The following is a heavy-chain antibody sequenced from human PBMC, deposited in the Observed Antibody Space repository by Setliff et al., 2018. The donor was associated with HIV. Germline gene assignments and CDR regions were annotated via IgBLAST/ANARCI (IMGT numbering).Heavy chain of an antibody. CDR1: GFTFSDHY. J-gene: IGHJ6*03. V-gene: IGHV3-11*04. Sequence: PGGSLRLSCVASGFTFSDHYMNWIRQAPGKGLEWVSYINNNGDTTYYADSVKGRFTISRDNAKNSLYLQMTNLRVEDTAVYYCARDSPQGWNRPRDIDVWGKGTTVTVSS. CDR2: INNNGDTT. CDR3: ARDSPQGWNRPRDIDV. D-gene: IGHD1-1*01.